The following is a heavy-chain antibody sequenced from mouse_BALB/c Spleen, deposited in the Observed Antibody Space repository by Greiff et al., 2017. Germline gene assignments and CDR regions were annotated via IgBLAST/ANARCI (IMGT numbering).Heavy chain of an antibody. Sequence: DLVKPGASVKLSCKASGYTFTSYWINWIKQRPGQGLEWIGRIAPGSGSTYYNEMFKGKATLTVDTSSSTAYIQLSSLSSEDSAVYFCARDSGSWGQGTSVTVSS. CDR1: GYTFTSYW. J-gene: IGHJ4*01. CDR3: ARDSGS. V-gene: IGHV1S41*01. CDR2: IAPGSGST. D-gene: IGHD3-1*01.